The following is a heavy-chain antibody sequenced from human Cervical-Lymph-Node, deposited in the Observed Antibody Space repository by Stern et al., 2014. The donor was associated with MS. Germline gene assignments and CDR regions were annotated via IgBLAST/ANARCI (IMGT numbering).Heavy chain of an antibody. Sequence: EVQLVESGAEVKKPGESLKISCKGSGYSFTSYWIGWVRQMPGKGLEWMGIIYPGDSDTRYSPSFQGQVTISADKSISTAYLQWSSLKASDTAMYYCARHSYYGSGSYYNGWFDPWGQGTLVTVSS. D-gene: IGHD3-10*01. CDR3: ARHSYYGSGSYYNGWFDP. V-gene: IGHV5-51*01. CDR2: IYPGDSDT. J-gene: IGHJ5*02. CDR1: GYSFTSYW.